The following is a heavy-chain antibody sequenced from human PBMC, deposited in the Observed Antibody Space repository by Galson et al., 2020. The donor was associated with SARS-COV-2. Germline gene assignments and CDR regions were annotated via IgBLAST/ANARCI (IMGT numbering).Heavy chain of an antibody. CDR2: ISNNGGSR. D-gene: IGHD3-10*01. Sequence: GESLKISCSPSGFTFTTYAIHWVRQAPGKGLEYVSGISNNGGSRSYADSVRGRFTISRDNSKNTLSLQMSSLRPEDTAVYYCVKAREAGYYLDRNKFFFDSWGQGILVTVSS. V-gene: IGHV3-64D*06. CDR3: VKAREAGYYLDRNKFFFDS. J-gene: IGHJ4*02. CDR1: GFTFTTYA.